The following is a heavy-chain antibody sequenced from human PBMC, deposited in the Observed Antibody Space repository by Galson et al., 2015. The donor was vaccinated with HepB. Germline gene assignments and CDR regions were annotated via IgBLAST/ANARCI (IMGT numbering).Heavy chain of an antibody. CDR3: ARDWGEGAINWFDP. J-gene: IGHJ5*02. D-gene: IGHD1-26*01. CDR2: IWYDGSNK. Sequence: SLRLSCAASGFTFSSYGMHWVRQAPGKGLEWVAVIWYDGSNKYYADSVKGRFTISRDNSKNTLYLQMNSLRAEDTAVYYCARDWGEGAINWFDPWGQGTLVTVSS. CDR1: GFTFSSYG. V-gene: IGHV3-33*01.